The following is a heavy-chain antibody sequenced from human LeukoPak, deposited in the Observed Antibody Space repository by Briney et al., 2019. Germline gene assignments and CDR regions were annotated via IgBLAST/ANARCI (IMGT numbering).Heavy chain of an antibody. V-gene: IGHV3-30-3*01. J-gene: IGHJ4*02. CDR3: AKVGRGGPAD. CDR1: GFTFRDFA. D-gene: IGHD2-15*01. Sequence: PGRSLRLSCTASGFTFRDFAMHWVRQAPGKGLEWVAFISDDGTKNSYIESVKGRFTISRDNSKNTLYLQMNSLRAEDTAVYYCAKVGRGGPADWGQGTLVTVSS. CDR2: ISDDGTKN.